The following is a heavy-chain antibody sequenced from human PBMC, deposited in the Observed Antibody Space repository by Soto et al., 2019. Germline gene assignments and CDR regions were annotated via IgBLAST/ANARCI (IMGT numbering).Heavy chain of an antibody. Sequence: QVPLVQSGAEVKKPGASVKVSCKASGYTFTSHGITWVRQAPGQGLEWMGWISAYIGNTNYAQKLQGRVTMTTDTSTSTAYMELRSLRSDDTAVYYCARDPTLYCSGGSCYQDYFDYWGQGTLVTVSS. CDR3: ARDPTLYCSGGSCYQDYFDY. CDR2: ISAYIGNT. D-gene: IGHD2-15*01. V-gene: IGHV1-18*01. CDR1: GYTFTSHG. J-gene: IGHJ4*02.